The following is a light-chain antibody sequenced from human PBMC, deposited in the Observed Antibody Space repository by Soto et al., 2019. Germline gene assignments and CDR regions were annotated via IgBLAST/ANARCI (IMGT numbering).Light chain of an antibody. Sequence: QSALTQPPSASGSPGQSVTISCTGTSSDVGGYNYVSWYQQHPGKAPKLMIYEVSKRPSGVPDRFSDSKSGNTASLTVPGLQAEDEADYYCSSYAGNNVVFGGGTKLTVL. V-gene: IGLV2-8*01. CDR1: SSDVGGYNY. J-gene: IGLJ2*01. CDR2: EVS. CDR3: SSYAGNNVV.